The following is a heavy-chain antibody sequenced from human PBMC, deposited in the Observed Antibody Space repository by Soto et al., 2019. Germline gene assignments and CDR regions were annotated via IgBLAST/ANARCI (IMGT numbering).Heavy chain of an antibody. CDR3: ASSVAKYYYYGMDV. D-gene: IGHD5-12*01. J-gene: IGHJ6*02. Sequence: SVKVSCKASGGTFSSYAISWVRHAPGQGLEWMGGIIPIFGTANYAQKFQGRVTITADESTSTAYMELSSLRSEDTAVYYCASSVAKYYYYGMDVWGQGTTVTVSS. V-gene: IGHV1-69*13. CDR2: IIPIFGTA. CDR1: GGTFSSYA.